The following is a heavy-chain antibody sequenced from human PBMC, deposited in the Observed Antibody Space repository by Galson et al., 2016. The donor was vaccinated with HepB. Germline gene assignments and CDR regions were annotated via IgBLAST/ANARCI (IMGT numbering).Heavy chain of an antibody. J-gene: IGHJ6*02. Sequence: SLRLSCAGSGFTFSSYGMHWVRQAPGKGLVWVAYIRNDGSRTYYAESVKGRFTITRDNSKNTLDLQMNSLRAEDTAVYYCAGGYCSSTMSSCGVDVWGHGTMVTVSS. CDR3: AGGYCSSTMSSCGVDV. V-gene: IGHV3-33*03. CDR1: GFTFSSYG. CDR2: IRNDGSRT. D-gene: IGHD2-2*01.